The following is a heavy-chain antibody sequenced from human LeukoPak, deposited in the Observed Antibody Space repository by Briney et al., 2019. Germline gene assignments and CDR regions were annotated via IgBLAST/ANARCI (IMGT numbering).Heavy chain of an antibody. CDR2: IYTTGST. Sequence: SETLSLTCTVSGGSISSYYWTWIRQPAGKGLEWIGRIYTTGSTNYNPSLKSRVTMSVDTSKNQFSLKLSSVTAADTAVFYCARENSGSYREFDYWGQGTLVTVSS. CDR3: ARENSGSYREFDY. V-gene: IGHV4-4*07. D-gene: IGHD1-26*01. J-gene: IGHJ4*02. CDR1: GGSISSYY.